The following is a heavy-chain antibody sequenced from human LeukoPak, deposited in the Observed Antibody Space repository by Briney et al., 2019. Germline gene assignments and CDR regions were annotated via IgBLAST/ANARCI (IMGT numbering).Heavy chain of an antibody. CDR3: ASIAAAGRDFDY. D-gene: IGHD6-13*01. J-gene: IGHJ4*02. CDR2: ISSSSYI. Sequence: GGSLRLSCAASGFTFSSYSMNWVRQAPGKGLEWVSSISSSSYIYYADSVKGRFTISRDNAKNSLYLQMNSLRAEDTAVYYCASIAAAGRDFDYWGQGTLVTVSS. CDR1: GFTFSSYS. V-gene: IGHV3-21*01.